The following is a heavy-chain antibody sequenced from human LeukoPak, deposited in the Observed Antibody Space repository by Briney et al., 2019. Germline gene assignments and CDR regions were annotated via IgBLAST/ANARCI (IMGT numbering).Heavy chain of an antibody. CDR1: GFSLITSGIC. V-gene: IGHV2-70*01. CDR2: IDWDDDK. D-gene: IGHD4-17*01. CDR3: ARISAYGDYYFDY. Sequence: SGPALVKPTQTLTLTCTFSGFSLITSGICVSSIRQPPGKALECLALIDWDDDKYYSTSLKTSLTISKDTFKNQVVLTMTNMDPVDTATYYCARISAYGDYYFDYWGQGTLVTVSS. J-gene: IGHJ4*02.